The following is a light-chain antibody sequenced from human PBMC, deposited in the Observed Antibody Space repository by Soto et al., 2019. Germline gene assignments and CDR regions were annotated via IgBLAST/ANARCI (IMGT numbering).Light chain of an antibody. Sequence: QSALTQPASVSGSPGQSITISCTGTSVGDYNFVSWYQQHPGNAPKLMIYDVSNRPSGVSNRFSGSKSGNTASLTISGLQAEDEADYYCSSYTRSNTLMAFGGGTKVTVL. V-gene: IGLV2-14*01. CDR1: SVGDYNF. CDR3: SSYTRSNTLMA. CDR2: DVS. J-gene: IGLJ2*01.